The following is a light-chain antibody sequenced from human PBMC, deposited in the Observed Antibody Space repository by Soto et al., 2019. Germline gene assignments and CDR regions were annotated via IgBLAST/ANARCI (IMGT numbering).Light chain of an antibody. V-gene: IGLV2-18*02. CDR2: EVS. CDR1: SSDVGSYSR. CDR3: NSYTSSNTYV. Sequence: QSALTQPPSVSGSPGQSVTISCTGTSSDVGSYSRVSWYQQPPGTAPNLMIYEVSNRPSGVPDRFSGSKSGNTASLTISGLQPEDEADYYCNSYTSSNTYVFGTGTKLTVL. J-gene: IGLJ1*01.